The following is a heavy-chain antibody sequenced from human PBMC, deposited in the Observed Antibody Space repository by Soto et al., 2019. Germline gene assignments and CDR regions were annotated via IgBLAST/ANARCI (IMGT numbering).Heavy chain of an antibody. Sequence: SETLSLTCTVSGGSISSYYWSWIRQPPGKGLEWIGYIYYSGSTNYNPSLKSRVTISVGTSKNQFSLKLSSVTAADTAVYYCARVIGFYYYYYMDVWGKGTTVTVSS. CDR1: GGSISSYY. V-gene: IGHV4-59*01. J-gene: IGHJ6*03. CDR2: IYYSGST. CDR3: ARVIGFYYYYYMDV. D-gene: IGHD2-15*01.